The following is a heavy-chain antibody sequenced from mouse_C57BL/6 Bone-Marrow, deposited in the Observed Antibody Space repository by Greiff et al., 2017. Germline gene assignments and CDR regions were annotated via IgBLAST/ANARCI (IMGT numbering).Heavy chain of an antibody. CDR3: ARREGYGNYAWFAY. CDR2: IFPGSGST. CDR1: GYTFTSHW. V-gene: IGHV1-56*01. D-gene: IGHD2-10*02. J-gene: IGHJ3*01. Sequence: VQVVESGPELVRPGASVKISCKAPGYTFTSHWMQWVRQRPGQGLEWIGEIFPGSGSTYYNEKFKGKATLTLDTSSSTAYMQLSRLTSEDSAVYFCARREGYGNYAWFAYWGQGTLVTVSA.